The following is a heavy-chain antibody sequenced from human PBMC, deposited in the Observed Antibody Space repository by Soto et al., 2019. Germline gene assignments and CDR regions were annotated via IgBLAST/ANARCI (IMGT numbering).Heavy chain of an antibody. J-gene: IGHJ6*02. CDR3: ARYLLPYYYDSSGLGMDV. Sequence: PGGSLRLSCAASGFTFSDYYMSWIRQAPGKGLEWVSYISSSSSYTNYADSVKGRFTISRDNAKNSLYLQMNSLRAEDTAVYYCARYLLPYYYDSSGLGMDVWGQGTTVTVSS. CDR1: GFTFSDYY. D-gene: IGHD3-22*01. CDR2: ISSSSSYT. V-gene: IGHV3-11*03.